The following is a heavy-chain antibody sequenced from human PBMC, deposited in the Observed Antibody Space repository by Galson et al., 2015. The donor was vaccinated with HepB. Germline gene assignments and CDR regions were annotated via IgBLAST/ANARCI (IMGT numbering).Heavy chain of an antibody. CDR3: ARGLRWGDYYYYGMDV. D-gene: IGHD5-12*01. V-gene: IGHV1-8*01. J-gene: IGHJ6*02. Sequence: SVKVSCKASGYTFTSYDINWVRQATGQGLEWMGWMNPNSGNTGYAQKFQGRVTMTRNTSISTAYMELSSLRSEDTAVYYCARGLRWGDYYYYGMDVWGQGTTVTVSS. CDR2: MNPNSGNT. CDR1: GYTFTSYD.